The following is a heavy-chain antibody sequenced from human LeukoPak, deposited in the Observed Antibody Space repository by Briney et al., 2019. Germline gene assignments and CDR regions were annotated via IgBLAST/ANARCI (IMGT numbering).Heavy chain of an antibody. Sequence: SVKVSCKASGGTFSSYAISWVGQAPGQGLEWMGGIIPIFGTANYAQKFQGRVTITADESTSTAYMELSSLRSEDTAVYYCARVGGLDGYMIAFDIWGQGTMVTVSS. J-gene: IGHJ3*02. D-gene: IGHD5-24*01. CDR3: ARVGGLDGYMIAFDI. CDR2: IIPIFGTA. CDR1: GGTFSSYA. V-gene: IGHV1-69*13.